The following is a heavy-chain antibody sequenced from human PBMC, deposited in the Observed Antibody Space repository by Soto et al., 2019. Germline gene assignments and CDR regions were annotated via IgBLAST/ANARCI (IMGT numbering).Heavy chain of an antibody. CDR3: AKDLGGDSSGWTYYYYYGMDG. V-gene: IGHV3-23*01. CDR2: ISGSGGST. J-gene: IGHJ6*02. D-gene: IGHD6-19*01. CDR1: GFTFSSYA. Sequence: GGSLRLSCAASGFTFSSYAMSWVRQAPGKGLEWVSAISGSGGSTYYADSVKGRFTISRDNSKNTLYLQMNSLRAEDTAVYYCAKDLGGDSSGWTYYYYYGMDGWGQGTTVTVSS.